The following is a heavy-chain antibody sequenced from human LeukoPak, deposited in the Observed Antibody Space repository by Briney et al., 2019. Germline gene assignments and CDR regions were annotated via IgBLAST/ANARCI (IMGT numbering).Heavy chain of an antibody. V-gene: IGHV1-18*01. Sequence: ASVKVSCEASGYTFTTYGLSWVRQAPGQGLEWMEWISVSTGNTRYAQKVQGRVTMTTDTSTSTAYMEVTNLRSDDTAVYYCVRDLGDDKSGVGYFDYWGQGTLVTVSS. CDR2: ISVSTGNT. J-gene: IGHJ4*02. D-gene: IGHD3-22*01. CDR1: GYTFTTYG. CDR3: VRDLGDDKSGVGYFDY.